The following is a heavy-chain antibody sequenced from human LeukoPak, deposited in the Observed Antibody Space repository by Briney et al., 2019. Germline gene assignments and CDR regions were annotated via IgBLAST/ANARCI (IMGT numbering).Heavy chain of an antibody. CDR3: ARGPGYDFWSGYYYPTLDY. D-gene: IGHD3-3*01. V-gene: IGHV1-46*01. CDR2: IIPGGGST. CDR1: GYTFTSYY. J-gene: IGHJ4*02. Sequence: ASVKVSCKASGYTFTSYYMHWVRQAPGQGLEWMGIIIPGGGSTSYAQKFQGRVTMTRDTSTSTVYMELSSLRSEDTAVYYCARGPGYDFWSGYYYPTLDYWGQGTLVTVSS.